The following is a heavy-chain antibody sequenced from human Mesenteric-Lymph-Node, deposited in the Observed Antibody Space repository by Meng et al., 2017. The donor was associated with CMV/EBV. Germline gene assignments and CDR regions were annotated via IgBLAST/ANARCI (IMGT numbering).Heavy chain of an antibody. CDR3: ATSCSSTSCYDYYYYHGMDV. CDR1: GFTFSSYE. J-gene: IGHJ6*02. Sequence: GSLRLSCAASGFTFSSYEMNWVRQAPGKGLEWVSYISTSGSSIYYADSVRGRFTISRDNAKNSLYLQMNSLRVEDTAVYYCATSCSSTSCYDYYYYHGMDVWGQGTTVTVSS. D-gene: IGHD2-2*01. V-gene: IGHV3-48*03. CDR2: ISTSGSSI.